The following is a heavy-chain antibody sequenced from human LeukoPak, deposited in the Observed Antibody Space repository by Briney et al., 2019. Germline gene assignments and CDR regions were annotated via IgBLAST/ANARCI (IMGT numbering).Heavy chain of an antibody. CDR2: IYYSGST. CDR3: ARVSGYDWESYHDY. J-gene: IGHJ4*02. Sequence: PSETLSLTCTVSGGSISSYYWSWLRQPPGKGLEWIGYIYYSGSTNYNSSLKCRVTISVDTSKNHSSLRLNSVTAEDTAVYYCARVSGYDWESYHDYWGQGILVTVSS. D-gene: IGHD5-12*01. V-gene: IGHV4-59*01. CDR1: GGSISSYY.